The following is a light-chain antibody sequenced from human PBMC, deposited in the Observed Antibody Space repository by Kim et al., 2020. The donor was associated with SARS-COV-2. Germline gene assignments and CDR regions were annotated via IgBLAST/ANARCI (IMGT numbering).Light chain of an antibody. J-gene: IGLJ3*02. Sequence: QSLTISCAGTSRDVGGYNYVSWYQQHPGKAPKLSIYDVSNRPSGVSNRFSGSKSGNTASLTISGLQAEDEVDYYCSSYTSSSTLGVFGGGTKLTVL. CDR2: DVS. V-gene: IGLV2-14*03. CDR1: SRDVGGYNY. CDR3: SSYTSSSTLGV.